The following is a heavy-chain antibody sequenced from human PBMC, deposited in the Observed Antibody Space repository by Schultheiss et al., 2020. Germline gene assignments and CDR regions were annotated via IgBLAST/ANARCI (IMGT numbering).Heavy chain of an antibody. Sequence: GGSLRLSCAASGFTVTGNFMNWVCQAPGKGLEWVSAITGSGGSTYYADSVKGRFTISRDNAKNSLYLQMNSLRAEDTAVYYCARETAYSGTTWGQGTLVTVSS. V-gene: IGHV3-21*01. J-gene: IGHJ5*02. CDR1: GFTVTGNF. CDR3: ARETAYSGTT. CDR2: ITGSGGST. D-gene: IGHD1-26*01.